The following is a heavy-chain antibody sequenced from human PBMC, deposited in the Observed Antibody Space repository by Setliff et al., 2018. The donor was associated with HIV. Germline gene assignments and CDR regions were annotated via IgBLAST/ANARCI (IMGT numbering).Heavy chain of an antibody. CDR3: ARGGAYYYDSSGHYRYYFDY. CDR2: ISYSGST. V-gene: IGHV4-39*07. J-gene: IGHJ4*02. CDR1: GDSITSTNYY. Sequence: NPSETLSLTCTVSGDSITSTNYYWGWIRQPPGKGLEWIGSISYSGSTYYNPSLKSRVTISVDTSKNQFSLKLSSVTAADTAVYYCARGGAYYYDSSGHYRYYFDYWGQGTLVTVSS. D-gene: IGHD3-22*01.